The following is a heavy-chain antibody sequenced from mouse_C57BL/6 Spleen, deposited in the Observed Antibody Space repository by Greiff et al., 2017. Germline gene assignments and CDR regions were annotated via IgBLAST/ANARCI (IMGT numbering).Heavy chain of an antibody. CDR1: GYAFSSSW. J-gene: IGHJ4*01. V-gene: IGHV1-82*01. D-gene: IGHD2-1*01. Sequence: VQLQQSGPELVKPGASVKISCKASGYAFSSSWMHWVKQKPGQGLEWIGRIYPGDGDTNYNGKFKGKATLTADKSSSTAYMQLSSLTSENSAVYFCAREGGNNRAMDYWGQGTSVTVSS. CDR2: IYPGDGDT. CDR3: AREGGNNRAMDY.